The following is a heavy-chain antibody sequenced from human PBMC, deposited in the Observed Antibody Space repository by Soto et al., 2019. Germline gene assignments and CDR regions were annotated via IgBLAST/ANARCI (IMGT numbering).Heavy chain of an antibody. CDR2: IYSDGRT. Sequence: DVQLVETGGGLIQPGGSLRLSCAASGFIVSSSYMSWVRQAPGKGLEWVSVIYSDGRTYYADSVKGRFTISRDNSKNTLYLQMNSLRAEHTAVYYCARCSGWYGQCYFDCWGQGTLVTVSS. V-gene: IGHV3-53*02. J-gene: IGHJ4*02. D-gene: IGHD6-13*01. CDR1: GFIVSSSY. CDR3: ARCSGWYGQCYFDC.